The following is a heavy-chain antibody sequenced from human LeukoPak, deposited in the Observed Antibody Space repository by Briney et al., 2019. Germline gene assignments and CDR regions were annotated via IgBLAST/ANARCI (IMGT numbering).Heavy chain of an antibody. D-gene: IGHD4-23*01. CDR2: ITSDNRHI. CDR1: GFTFST. V-gene: IGHV3-21*01. CDR3: ARDDGGNFNDAFDI. J-gene: IGHJ3*02. Sequence: GGSLRLSCAASGFTFSTMNWGRQAPGEGLEWGSSITSDNRHIFYADSVKGRFTISRDNAQNSLYLQMNSLRAEDTAVYYCARDDGGNFNDAFDIWGQGTMVAVSS.